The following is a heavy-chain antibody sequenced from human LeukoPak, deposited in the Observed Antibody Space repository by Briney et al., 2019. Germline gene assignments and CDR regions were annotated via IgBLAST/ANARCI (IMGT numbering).Heavy chain of an antibody. CDR2: ISAYNGNT. CDR1: GYTFTSYG. D-gene: IGHD6-13*01. V-gene: IGHV1-18*01. Sequence: ASVKVSCKASGYTFTSYGISWVRQAPGQGLDWMGWISAYNGNTNYAQKLQGRVTMTIDTSTSTGYMELRSLRSDDTAVYYCASSKWSAGGDYYHYMDVWGKGTTVTVSS. CDR3: ASSKWSAGGDYYHYMDV. J-gene: IGHJ6*03.